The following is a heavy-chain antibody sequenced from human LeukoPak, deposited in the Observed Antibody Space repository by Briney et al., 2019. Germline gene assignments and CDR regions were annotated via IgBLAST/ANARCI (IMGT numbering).Heavy chain of an antibody. D-gene: IGHD2-2*01. CDR2: ISGSGSST. CDR3: VKDIVVVPAAMYYYGMDV. J-gene: IGHJ6*02. V-gene: IGHV3-23*01. Sequence: PGGSLRLSCAASGFTFSSYAMGWVRQAPGKGLEWVSAISGSGSSTYYADSVKGRFTISRDNSKNTLYLQMNSLRAEDTAVYYCVKDIVVVPAAMYYYGMDVWGQGTTVTVSS. CDR1: GFTFSSYA.